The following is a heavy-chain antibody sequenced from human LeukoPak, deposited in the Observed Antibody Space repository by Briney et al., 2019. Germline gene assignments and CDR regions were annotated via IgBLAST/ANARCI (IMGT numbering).Heavy chain of an antibody. D-gene: IGHD3-22*01. CDR1: GGSISSYY. J-gene: IGHJ4*02. Sequence: YPSETLSLTCTVSGGSISSYYWSWIREPPGKGLEWIVYIYYSGSTNYNPSLKSRVTISVDTSKDQFSLKLSSVTAADTAVYYCARLSYFAPNYYDSSGYYYGLDYWGQGTLVTVSS. CDR2: IYYSGST. V-gene: IGHV4-59*08. CDR3: ARLSYFAPNYYDSSGYYYGLDY.